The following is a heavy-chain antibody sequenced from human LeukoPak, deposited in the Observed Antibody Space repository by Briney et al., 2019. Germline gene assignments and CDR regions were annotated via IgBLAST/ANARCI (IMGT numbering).Heavy chain of an antibody. CDR2: IYYSGCA. D-gene: IGHD2-21*02. J-gene: IGHJ6*02. Sequence: SETLSLTCTVSVGSLSSGGYYWRWLRQHPGTGLEWIGYIYYSGCAYYNPSLKSRVTRSVDTCKNQFSLKLSSVTAADTAVYCYATAVGVVVTAIPYYYGMDVWGQGTTVTVSS. V-gene: IGHV4-31*03. CDR3: ATAVGVVVTAIPYYYGMDV. CDR1: VGSLSSGGYY.